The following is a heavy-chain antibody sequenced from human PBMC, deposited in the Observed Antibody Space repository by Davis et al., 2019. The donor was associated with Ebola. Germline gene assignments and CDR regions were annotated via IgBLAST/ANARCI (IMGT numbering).Heavy chain of an antibody. CDR3: ARDLTNYYYGMDV. J-gene: IGHJ6*02. D-gene: IGHD1-14*01. CDR2: IYYSGNT. CDR1: GGSISSYY. Sequence: SAPLSLTCTVSGGSISSYYWSWIRQPPGKGLEWIGYIYYSGNTNYNPSLKSRVTLSVDTSKNQFSLNLSSVTATDTAVYYRARDLTNYYYGMDVWGQGTTVTVSS. V-gene: IGHV4-59*12.